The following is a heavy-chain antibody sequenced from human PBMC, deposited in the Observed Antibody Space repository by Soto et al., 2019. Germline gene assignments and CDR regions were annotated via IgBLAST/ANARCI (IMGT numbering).Heavy chain of an antibody. D-gene: IGHD3-10*01. CDR1: GSTFASHG. Sequence: QVQLVQSGPEVKKPGASVKVSCKASGSTFASHGFSWVRQAPGQGLEWMGWISGFNGQTNYALKFQGRVTLTTDTSTSTAYMELRSLRSDDTAVYFCARVDPRDVAVVRDYWGQGTLVTVSS. CDR3: ARVDPRDVAVVRDY. J-gene: IGHJ4*02. V-gene: IGHV1-18*01. CDR2: ISGFNGQT.